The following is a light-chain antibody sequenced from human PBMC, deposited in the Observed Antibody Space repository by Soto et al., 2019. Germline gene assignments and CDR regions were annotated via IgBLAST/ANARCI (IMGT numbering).Light chain of an antibody. Sequence: EIVMTQSPATLSVSPGERATLSCRASQSISSNLAWYQQKPGQAPRLLIYGASTRATGIPARFSGSGSGTDFNFTISSLQSEDFAFYYCQQYNNWPLTFGPGTKVDIK. V-gene: IGKV3-15*01. CDR1: QSISSN. J-gene: IGKJ3*01. CDR2: GAS. CDR3: QQYNNWPLT.